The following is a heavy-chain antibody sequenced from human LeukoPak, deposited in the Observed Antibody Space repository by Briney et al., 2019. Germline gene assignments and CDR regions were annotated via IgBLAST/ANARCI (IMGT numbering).Heavy chain of an antibody. CDR2: INPSGGST. CDR1: GYTFTSYY. CDR3: ARDIVVVPAAISWFDP. V-gene: IGHV1-46*03. J-gene: IGHJ5*02. D-gene: IGHD2-2*02. Sequence: ASVKVSCKASGYTFTSYYVHWVRQAPGQGLEWMGIINPSGGSTSYEQKFQGRVTMTRDTSTSTVYMELSSLRSEDTAVYYCARDIVVVPAAISWFDPWGQGTLVTVSS.